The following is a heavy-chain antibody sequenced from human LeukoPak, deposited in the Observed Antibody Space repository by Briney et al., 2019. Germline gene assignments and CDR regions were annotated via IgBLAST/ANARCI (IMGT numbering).Heavy chain of an antibody. CDR3: ASYYDILTGYLVY. V-gene: IGHV1-69*06. J-gene: IGHJ4*02. Sequence: ASVKVSCKASGYTFTGYYMHWARQAPGQGLEWMGGIIPIFGTANYAQKFQGRVTITADKSTSTAYMELSSLRSEDTAVYYCASYYDILTGYLVYWGQGTLVTVSS. D-gene: IGHD3-9*01. CDR1: GYTFTGYY. CDR2: IIPIFGTA.